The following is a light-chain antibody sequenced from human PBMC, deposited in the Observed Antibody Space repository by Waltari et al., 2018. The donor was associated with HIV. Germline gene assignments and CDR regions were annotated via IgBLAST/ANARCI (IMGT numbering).Light chain of an antibody. V-gene: IGLV1-47*01. J-gene: IGLJ3*02. CDR3: ATWDDSLSGPV. Sequence: QSVLTQPPSASGTPGQRVAIPCSGSSSNIGSHSVYWYQQLPGTAPKVLIYRSNQRPSGVPDRFSGSKSGTSASLAISALRSEDEADYYCATWDDSLSGPVFGGGTKLTVL. CDR1: SSNIGSHS. CDR2: RSN.